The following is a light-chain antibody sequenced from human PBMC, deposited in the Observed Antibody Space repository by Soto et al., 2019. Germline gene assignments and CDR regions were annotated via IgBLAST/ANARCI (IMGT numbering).Light chain of an antibody. V-gene: IGLV2-14*03. CDR2: DVS. J-gene: IGLJ1*01. CDR3: GSYTTSNTRQIV. Sequence: QSALTQPASVSGSPGQSITISCTGTSSDVGGYNYVSWYQHHPGKAPKLMIYDVSNRPSGVSNRFSGSKSGNTASLTISGLQLEDEADYYCGSYTTSNTRQIVFGTGTKVTVL. CDR1: SSDVGGYNY.